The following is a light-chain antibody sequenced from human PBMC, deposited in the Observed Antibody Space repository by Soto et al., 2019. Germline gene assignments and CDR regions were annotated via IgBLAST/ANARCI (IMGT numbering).Light chain of an antibody. V-gene: IGLV2-14*01. CDR2: EVS. CDR1: SSDVGGNTY. Sequence: QSALTQPASVSGSPGQSITISCTGTSSDVGGNTYVSWYQQHPGTSPKLMIYEVSNRPSGVSNRFSGSESGNTASLIISGLQAEDEGDYYCSSYTARSTWVFGGGTKLTVL. CDR3: SSYTARSTWV. J-gene: IGLJ3*02.